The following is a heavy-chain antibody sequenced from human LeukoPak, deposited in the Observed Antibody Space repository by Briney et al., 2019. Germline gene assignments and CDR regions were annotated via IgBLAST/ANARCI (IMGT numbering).Heavy chain of an antibody. D-gene: IGHD3-10*01. V-gene: IGHV1-69*13. J-gene: IGHJ4*02. CDR1: GGTFSSYA. CDR3: ARDSMVRGVIIFDY. Sequence: AASVKVSCKASGGTFSSYAISWVRQAPGQGLEWMGGIIPIFGTANYAQKFQGRVTITADESTSTAYMELSSLRSEDTAVYYCARDSMVRGVIIFDYWGQGTLVTVSS. CDR2: IIPIFGTA.